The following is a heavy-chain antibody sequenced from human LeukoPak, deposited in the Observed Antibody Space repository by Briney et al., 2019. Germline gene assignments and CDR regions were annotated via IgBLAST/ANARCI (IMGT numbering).Heavy chain of an antibody. J-gene: IGHJ5*02. V-gene: IGHV4-59*01. CDR1: GGSISSYY. Sequence: KPSETLSLTCTVSGGSISSYYWSWIRQPPWKGLEWIGYIYYSGSTNYNPSLKSRVTISVDTSKNQFSLKLSSVTAADTAVYYCARVVEQQLANWFDPWGQGTLVTVSS. D-gene: IGHD6-13*01. CDR2: IYYSGST. CDR3: ARVVEQQLANWFDP.